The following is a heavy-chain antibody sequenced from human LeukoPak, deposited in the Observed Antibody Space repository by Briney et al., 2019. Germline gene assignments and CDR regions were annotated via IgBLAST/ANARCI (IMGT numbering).Heavy chain of an antibody. D-gene: IGHD2-15*01. J-gene: IGHJ4*02. CDR1: GFTFSSSA. CDR3: AKDRSGGTIDY. CDR2: ISASGGST. Sequence: GGSLRLSCAASGFTFSSSAMSWVRQVPGKGLEWVSGISASGGSTYYADSVRGRFTISGDNSKNTLYVQMNSLRAEDTAVYYCAKDRSGGTIDYWGQGTLVTVSS. V-gene: IGHV3-23*01.